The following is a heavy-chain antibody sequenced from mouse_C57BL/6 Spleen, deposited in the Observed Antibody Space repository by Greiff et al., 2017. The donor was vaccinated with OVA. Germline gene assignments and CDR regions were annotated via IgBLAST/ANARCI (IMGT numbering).Heavy chain of an antibody. Sequence: VQLQQSGPELVKPGASVKISCKASGYTFTDYYMNWVKQSHGQSLEWIGDINPNNGGTSYNQKFKGKATLTVDKSSSTAYMELRSLTSEDSAVYYCARRGRSPYAMDYWGQGTSVTVSS. J-gene: IGHJ4*01. CDR2: INPNNGGT. CDR3: ARRGRSPYAMDY. CDR1: GYTFTDYY. V-gene: IGHV1-26*01.